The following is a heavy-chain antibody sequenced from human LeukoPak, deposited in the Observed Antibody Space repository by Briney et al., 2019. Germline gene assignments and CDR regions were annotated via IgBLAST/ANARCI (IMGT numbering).Heavy chain of an antibody. V-gene: IGHV1-69*05. J-gene: IGHJ5*02. CDR1: GGTFSSYA. D-gene: IGHD2-2*01. CDR2: IIPIFGTA. Sequence: GSSVKVSCKASGGTFSSYAISWVRQAPGQGLEWRGGIIPIFGTANYAQKFQGRVTITTDESTSTAYMDLSSLRSEDTAVFYSTRLVLEVRIGNCISTSCPNWLDPWGQGPLSPSPQ. CDR3: TRLVLEVRIGNCISTSCPNWLDP.